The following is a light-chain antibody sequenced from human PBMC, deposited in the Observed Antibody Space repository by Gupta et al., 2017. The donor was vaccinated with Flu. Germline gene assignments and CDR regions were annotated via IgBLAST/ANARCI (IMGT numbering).Light chain of an antibody. CDR2: DNN. V-gene: IGLV1-51*01. CDR3: GSWDTIRSAGV. Sequence: GSRTKIVNNYVDWYQQLPGTVPELIMYDNNNRHAGWPQQFSGTKCETSATLGSTRLQAEDEADYYCGSWDTIRSAGVFGGGTKLTVL. CDR1: RTKIVNNY. J-gene: IGLJ3*02.